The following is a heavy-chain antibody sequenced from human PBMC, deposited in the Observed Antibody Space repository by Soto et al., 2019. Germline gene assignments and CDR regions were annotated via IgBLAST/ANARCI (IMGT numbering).Heavy chain of an antibody. CDR3: ARSPSYGSGSYYNY. CDR2: IYYSGST. V-gene: IGHV4-59*08. CDR1: GGSISSYY. Sequence: SETLSLTCTVSGGSISSYYWSWIRQPPGKGLEWIGYIYYSGSTNYNPSLKSRVTISVDTSKNQFSLKLSSVTAADTAVYYCARSPSYGSGSYYNYWGQGTLVTVSS. D-gene: IGHD3-10*01. J-gene: IGHJ4*02.